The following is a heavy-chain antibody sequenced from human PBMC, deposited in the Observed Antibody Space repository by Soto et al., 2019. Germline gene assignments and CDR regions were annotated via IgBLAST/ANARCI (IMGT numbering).Heavy chain of an antibody. V-gene: IGHV5-10-1*01. Sequence: GEPLKISCKGSGYSFAGYWITWVRQKPGKGLEWMGRIDPSDSQTYYSPSFRGHVTISGTKSITTVFLQWSSLRASDTAMYYCARQIYDSDTGPNFQYYFDSWGQGTPVTSPQ. CDR3: ARQIYDSDTGPNFQYYFDS. CDR2: IDPSDSQT. J-gene: IGHJ4*02. CDR1: GYSFAGYW. D-gene: IGHD3-22*01.